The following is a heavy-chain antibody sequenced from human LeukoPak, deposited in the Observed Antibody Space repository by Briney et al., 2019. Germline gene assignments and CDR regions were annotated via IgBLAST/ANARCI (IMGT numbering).Heavy chain of an antibody. V-gene: IGHV1-69*05. CDR3: ARGGETAAGISSAFDY. CDR1: GYTFTSYD. Sequence: ASVKVSCKASGYTFTSYDINWVRQAPGQGLEWMGGMVPMFGTPNYAQKFQGRVTITTDESTTTSYMELSNLKSEDTAVYYCARGGETAAGISSAFDYWGQGTLVTVSS. CDR2: MVPMFGTP. D-gene: IGHD6-13*01. J-gene: IGHJ4*02.